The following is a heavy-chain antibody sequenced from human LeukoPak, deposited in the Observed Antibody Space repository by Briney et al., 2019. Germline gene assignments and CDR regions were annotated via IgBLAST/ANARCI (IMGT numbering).Heavy chain of an antibody. CDR3: AKVLVGDDYGDYVFDY. CDR2: ISGRADST. Sequence: GGSLRLSCAASGFTFSNYAMNWVRQVPGKGLEWVPGISGRADSTYYADSVKGRFTISRDNSKNTLYLQMSSLRGEDTAVYYCAKVLVGDDYGDYVFDYWGQGTLVTVSS. D-gene: IGHD4-17*01. J-gene: IGHJ4*02. V-gene: IGHV3-23*01. CDR1: GFTFSNYA.